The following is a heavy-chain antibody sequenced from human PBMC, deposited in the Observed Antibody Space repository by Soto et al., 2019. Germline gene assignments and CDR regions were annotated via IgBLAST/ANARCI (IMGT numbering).Heavy chain of an antibody. CDR1: GFTFSSYA. D-gene: IGHD3-3*01. CDR3: ARDFLIFGVVIEPHPLRGMDV. V-gene: IGHV3-30-3*01. CDR2: ISYDGSNK. J-gene: IGHJ6*02. Sequence: GGSLRLSCAASGFTFSSYAMHWVRQASGKGLEWVAVISYDGSNKYYAESVKGRFTISRDNSKNTLYLQMNSLRAEDKAVYKCARDFLIFGVVIEPHPLRGMDVWGQGTTVTVSS.